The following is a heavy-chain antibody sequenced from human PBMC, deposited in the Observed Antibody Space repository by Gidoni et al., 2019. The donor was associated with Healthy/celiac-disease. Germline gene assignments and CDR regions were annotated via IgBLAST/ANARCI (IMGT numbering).Heavy chain of an antibody. CDR1: GFTFSSYG. J-gene: IGHJ4*02. D-gene: IGHD6-19*01. CDR2: ISDDGSNK. CDR3: AKERFFGYSSGWYDY. Sequence: QVQLVESGGGVVQPGRSLRLSCAASGFTFSSYGMHWVRQAPGQGLEWVAVISDDGSNKSDADSVKCRFTISRDNSKNTLYLQMNSLRAEDTAVYYCAKERFFGYSSGWYDYWGQGTLVTVSS. V-gene: IGHV3-30*18.